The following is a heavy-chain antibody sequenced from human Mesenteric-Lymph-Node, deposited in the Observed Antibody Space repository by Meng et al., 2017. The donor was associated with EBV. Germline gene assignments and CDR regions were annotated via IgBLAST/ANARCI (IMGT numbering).Heavy chain of an antibody. D-gene: IGHD3-10*01. CDR2: INHSGST. V-gene: IGHV4-34*01. CDR3: ARPRIRYGSGSYYY. Sequence: QVQLQQWGAGLLTPSETLSLTCAVHGGSFSDYFWTWIRQAPGKGLEWVGEINHSGSTKYNPSLKSRVTISVDTSKNQISLNLNSVTAADTAVYYCARPRIRYGSGSYYYWGQGTLVTVSS. CDR1: GGSFSDYF. J-gene: IGHJ4*02.